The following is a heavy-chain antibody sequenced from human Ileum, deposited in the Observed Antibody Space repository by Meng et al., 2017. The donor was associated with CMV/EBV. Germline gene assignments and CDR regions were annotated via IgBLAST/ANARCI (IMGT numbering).Heavy chain of an antibody. Sequence: LTCTVSGGSITSGGHYWTWIRQHPGKGLEWIGYIYYTGSTSYNPSLKSRVTISVDTSKNQFSLKLNSVTAADTAVYYCARNPYNMDVWGQGTTVTVSS. CDR2: IYYTGST. CDR1: GGSITSGGHY. CDR3: ARNPYNMDV. V-gene: IGHV4-31*03. J-gene: IGHJ6*02. D-gene: IGHD5-24*01.